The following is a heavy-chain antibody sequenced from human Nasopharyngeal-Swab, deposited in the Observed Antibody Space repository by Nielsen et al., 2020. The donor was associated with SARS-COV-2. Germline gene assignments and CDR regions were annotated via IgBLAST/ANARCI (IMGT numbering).Heavy chain of an antibody. Sequence: GGSLRLSCTVSGFTFSSYGMHWVRQAPGKGLEWVAVIWYDGSYKYYGDSVKGRFTISRDNSKNTLYLEMNNLRVEDTAVYYCVRDRVGWLQLSPDAFDIWGQGTMVTVSS. V-gene: IGHV3-33*01. CDR2: IWYDGSYK. CDR1: GFTFSSYG. J-gene: IGHJ3*02. CDR3: VRDRVGWLQLSPDAFDI. D-gene: IGHD5-24*01.